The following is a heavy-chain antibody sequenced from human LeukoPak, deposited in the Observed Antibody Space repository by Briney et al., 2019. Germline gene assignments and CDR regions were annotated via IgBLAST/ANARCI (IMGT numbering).Heavy chain of an antibody. CDR2: IYYSGST. Sequence: SETLSLTCTVSGGSISSYYWSWIRQPPGKGLEWIGYIYYSGSTNYNPSLKSRVTISVGTSKNQFSLKLSSVTAADTAVYYCAKAGGVYCSSTSCYVSWGQGTLVTVSS. J-gene: IGHJ4*02. CDR3: AKAGGVYCSSTSCYVS. CDR1: GGSISSYY. D-gene: IGHD2-2*01. V-gene: IGHV4-59*01.